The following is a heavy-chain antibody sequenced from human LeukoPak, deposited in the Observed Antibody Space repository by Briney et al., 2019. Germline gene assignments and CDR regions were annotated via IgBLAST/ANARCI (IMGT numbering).Heavy chain of an antibody. CDR3: ASGDSSGYYYGTFDY. V-gene: IGHV1-69*05. D-gene: IGHD3-22*01. CDR1: GFTFTGYF. Sequence: SVKVSCKTSGFTFTGYFSHWLRQAPGQGLEWMGGIIPIFGTANYAQKFQGRVTITTDESTSTAYMELSSLRSEDTAVYYCASGDSSGYYYGTFDYWGQGTLVTVSS. J-gene: IGHJ4*02. CDR2: IIPIFGTA.